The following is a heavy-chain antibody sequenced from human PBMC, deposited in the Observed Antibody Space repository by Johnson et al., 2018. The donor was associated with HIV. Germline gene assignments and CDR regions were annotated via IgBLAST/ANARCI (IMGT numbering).Heavy chain of an antibody. V-gene: IGHV3-15*01. CDR2: IKSKTDGGTT. CDR1: GFTFSNAW. CDR3: MTMATTHEGYAFDI. D-gene: IGHD5-24*01. Sequence: VQLVESGGGLVKPGGSLRLSCADSGFTFSNAWMSWVRQAPGKGLEWVGRIKSKTDGGTTDYAAPVKGRFTISRDDSKNTLYLQMNSLKTEDTAVYYCMTMATTHEGYAFDIWGQGTMVTVSS. J-gene: IGHJ3*02.